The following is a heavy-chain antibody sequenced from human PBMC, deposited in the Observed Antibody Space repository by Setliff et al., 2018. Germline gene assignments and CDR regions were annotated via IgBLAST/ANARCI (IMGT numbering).Heavy chain of an antibody. J-gene: IGHJ4*02. D-gene: IGHD3-22*01. CDR2: VYVGGST. CDR1: GVSIANTASY. Sequence: LSLTCNVSGVSIANTASYWSWIRQPAGKTLEWIGQVYVGGSTYYNPSFESRVTMSADTSKNQFSLKLSSVTAADTAVYYCARGSFPYDNSGFDYWGQGTLVTVS. CDR3: ARGSFPYDNSGFDY. V-gene: IGHV4-61*09.